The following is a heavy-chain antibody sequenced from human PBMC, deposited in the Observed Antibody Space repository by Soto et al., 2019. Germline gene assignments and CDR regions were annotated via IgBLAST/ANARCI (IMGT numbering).Heavy chain of an antibody. D-gene: IGHD1-1*01. Sequence: GGTLRLSCAASGFTFSSYGMHWVRQAPGKGLEWVAVIWYDGSDKYYADSVKGRFTISRDNSKNTLYLQMNSLIAEDTAVYYCALSWYSYYFDLWGQGTLVTVSS. CDR3: ALSWYSYYFDL. J-gene: IGHJ4*02. V-gene: IGHV3-33*08. CDR2: IWYDGSDK. CDR1: GFTFSSYG.